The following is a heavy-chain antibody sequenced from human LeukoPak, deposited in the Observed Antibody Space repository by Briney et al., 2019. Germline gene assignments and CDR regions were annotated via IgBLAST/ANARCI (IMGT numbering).Heavy chain of an antibody. D-gene: IGHD1-26*01. CDR3: AREVGATSVDY. V-gene: IGHV4-61*02. CDR2: IYTSGST. Sequence: SQTLSLTCTVSGGSISSGSYYWSWVRRPAGKGLEWIGRIYTSGSTNYNPSLKSRVTISLDTSEIQFSLRLSSVTAADTAVYYCAREVGATSVDYWGQGTLVTVSS. J-gene: IGHJ4*02. CDR1: GGSISSGSYY.